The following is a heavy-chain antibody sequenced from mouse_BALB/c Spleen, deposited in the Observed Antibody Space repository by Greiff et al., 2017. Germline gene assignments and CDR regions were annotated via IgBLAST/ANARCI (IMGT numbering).Heavy chain of an antibody. D-gene: IGHD2-4*01. CDR2: IWAGGST. CDR1: GFSLTSYG. V-gene: IGHV2-9*02. Sequence: VQLVESGPGLVAPSQSLSITCTVSGFSLTSYGVHWVRQPPGKGLEWLGVIWAGGSTNYNSALMSRLSISKDNSKSQVFLKMNSLQTDDTAMYYCGRTNDDSDRGYYFDYWGQGTTLTVSS. J-gene: IGHJ2*01. CDR3: GRTNDDSDRGYYFDY.